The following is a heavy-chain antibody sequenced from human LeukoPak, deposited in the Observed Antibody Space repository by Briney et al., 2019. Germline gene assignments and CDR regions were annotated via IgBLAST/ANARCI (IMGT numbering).Heavy chain of an antibody. CDR3: TRDPRHLDY. J-gene: IGHJ4*02. D-gene: IGHD6-6*01. V-gene: IGHV3-11*04. CDR1: GFTFSDSY. CDR2: ISGSGHDI. Sequence: GGSLRLSCAASGFTFSDSYMTWVRQAPGKGVEWVAYISGSGHDINYSESAKGRFTISRDNAKNSLYLQMSSLRVEDTAVYYCTRDPRHLDYWGQGTLVTVSS.